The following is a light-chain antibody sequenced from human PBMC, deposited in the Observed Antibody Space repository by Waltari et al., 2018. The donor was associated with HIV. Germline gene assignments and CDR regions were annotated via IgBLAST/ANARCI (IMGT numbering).Light chain of an antibody. J-gene: IGKJ2*02. CDR3: HQYNDWPRCT. CDR1: QNIVSY. CDR2: GAS. Sequence: VLLTQSPVTLSVSPGDSVTLSCRASQNIVSYLAWYQQKTGQPPSLLVYGASIRAPGIPASVTGSGSGTDFNLIIDGLQPDDFGLYYWHQYNDWPRCTFGQGTKGEIK. V-gene: IGKV3D-15*01.